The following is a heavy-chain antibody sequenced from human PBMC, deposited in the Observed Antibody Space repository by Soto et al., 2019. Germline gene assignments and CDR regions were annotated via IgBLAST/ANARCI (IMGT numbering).Heavy chain of an antibody. V-gene: IGHV1-58*01. D-gene: IGHD3-3*01. J-gene: IGHJ4*02. CDR2: IVVGSGNR. CDR1: GFTFTSSA. Sequence: SVKVSCKASGFTFTSSAVQWVRQARGQRLEWIGWIVVGSGNRNYAQKFQERVTITRDMSTSTAYMELSSLRSEDTAVYYCAAASYDFWSRFDYWGQGTPVTVSS. CDR3: AAASYDFWSRFDY.